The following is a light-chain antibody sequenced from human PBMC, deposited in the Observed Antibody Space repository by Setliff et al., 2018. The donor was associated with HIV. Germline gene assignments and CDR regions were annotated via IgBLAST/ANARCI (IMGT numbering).Light chain of an antibody. CDR3: CSYAGSDYV. CDR2: EVN. J-gene: IGLJ1*01. Sequence: QSALAQPASVSGSPGQSITISCTGTRSDVGSYTLVSWYQHFPGKVPKVIIYEVNKRPSGVSNRFSGSKSGNTASLTISGLQAEDEADYYCCSYAGSDYVFGTGTKGTV. CDR1: RSDVGSYTL. V-gene: IGLV2-23*02.